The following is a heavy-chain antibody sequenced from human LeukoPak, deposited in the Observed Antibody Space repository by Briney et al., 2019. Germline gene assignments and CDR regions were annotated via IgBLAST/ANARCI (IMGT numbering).Heavy chain of an antibody. CDR3: ARASGIYGSGWYFDY. CDR2: INGGGYNT. Sequence: GGSLRLSCAASGFTFNDYVMSWVRQAPGKGLEWVSTINGGGYNTYYADSVKGRFTISRDNSKNTLSLQVNTLRAEDTAVYYCARASGIYGSGWYFDYWGQGTLVTVSS. V-gene: IGHV3-23*01. D-gene: IGHD6-19*01. CDR1: GFTFNDYV. J-gene: IGHJ4*02.